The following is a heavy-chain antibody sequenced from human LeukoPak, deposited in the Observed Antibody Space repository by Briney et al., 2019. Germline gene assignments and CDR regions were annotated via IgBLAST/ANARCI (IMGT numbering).Heavy chain of an antibody. Sequence: GGSLRLSCAASGFAFSSFAMSWVRQAPGKGLEWVSAIGGSGGSTSYADSVKGRFAISRDSSKNTLYLHMNTLRAEDTAVYYCAKDTALNITVSAPSDYWGQGTLVTVSS. J-gene: IGHJ4*02. V-gene: IGHV3-23*01. D-gene: IGHD3-3*01. CDR3: AKDTALNITVSAPSDY. CDR2: IGGSGGST. CDR1: GFAFSSFA.